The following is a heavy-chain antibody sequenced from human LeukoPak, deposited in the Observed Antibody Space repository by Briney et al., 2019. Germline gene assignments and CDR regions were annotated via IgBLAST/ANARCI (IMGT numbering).Heavy chain of an antibody. CDR3: ARPYGSGSYYSPFDY. Sequence: PSETLSLTCTVSGGSISSYYWSWIRQPPGKGLEWIGNIYSSGSTNYNPSLKSRVTISVDTSNNQFSLKLSSVTAADTAVYYCARPYGSGSYYSPFDYWGQGTLVTVSS. CDR1: GGSISSYY. J-gene: IGHJ4*02. D-gene: IGHD3-10*01. V-gene: IGHV4-4*08. CDR2: IYSSGST.